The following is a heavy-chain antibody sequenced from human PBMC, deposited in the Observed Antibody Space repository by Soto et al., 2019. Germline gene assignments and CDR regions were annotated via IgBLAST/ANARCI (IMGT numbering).Heavy chain of an antibody. V-gene: IGHV3-30*03. J-gene: IGHJ4*02. CDR1: GFTFSSYG. Sequence: GGSLRLSCAASGFTFSSYGMHWVRQAPGKGLEWVAFISHDGSNKYYADSVKGRFTISRDDSKNTVYLQMDSLKAEDTGVYYCTTEEIVSAGIYFDYWGQGTLVTVSS. CDR2: ISHDGSNK. D-gene: IGHD2-2*01. CDR3: TTEEIVSAGIYFDY.